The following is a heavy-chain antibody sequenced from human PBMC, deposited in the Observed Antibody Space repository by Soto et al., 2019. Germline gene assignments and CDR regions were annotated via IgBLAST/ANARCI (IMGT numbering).Heavy chain of an antibody. V-gene: IGHV1-69*02. J-gene: IGHJ4*02. CDR3: ARGGGGGSYLDY. Sequence: QVQLVQSGAEVKKPGSSVKVSCKASGGTFSSYTISWVRQAPGQGLEWMGRIIPILGIANYAQKFQGRVXIXAXXSTSTAYMELSRLRSEDTAVYYCARGGGGGSYLDYWGQGTLVTVSS. D-gene: IGHD1-26*01. CDR1: GGTFSSYT. CDR2: IIPILGIA.